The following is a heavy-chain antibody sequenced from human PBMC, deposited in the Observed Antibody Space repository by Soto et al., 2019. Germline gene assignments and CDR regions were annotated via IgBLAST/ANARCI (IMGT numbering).Heavy chain of an antibody. Sequence: VEVSCKASGFTFNSTALQWVRQARGKRLEWIGWIVVGSGNTNYAQKFQERVTITRDMSTSTAYMELSSLRSEDTAVYYCAADTGYSSSWYYYYHYYMDVWGKGTTVTVSS. CDR3: AADTGYSSSWYYYYHYYMDV. J-gene: IGHJ6*03. CDR2: IVVGSGNT. D-gene: IGHD6-13*01. CDR1: GFTFNSTA. V-gene: IGHV1-58*01.